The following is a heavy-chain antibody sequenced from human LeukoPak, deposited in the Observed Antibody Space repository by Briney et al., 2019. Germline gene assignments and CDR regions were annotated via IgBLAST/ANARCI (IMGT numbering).Heavy chain of an antibody. D-gene: IGHD3-22*01. CDR1: GGSFSGYY. V-gene: IGHV4-34*01. CDR2: INHSGST. Sequence: SETLSLTCAVYGGSFSGYYWSWIRQPPGKELEWIGEINHSGSTNYNPSLKSRVTISVDTSKNQFSLKLSSVTAADTAVYYCASAYYYDGSGAFDYWGQGTLVTVSS. J-gene: IGHJ4*02. CDR3: ASAYYYDGSGAFDY.